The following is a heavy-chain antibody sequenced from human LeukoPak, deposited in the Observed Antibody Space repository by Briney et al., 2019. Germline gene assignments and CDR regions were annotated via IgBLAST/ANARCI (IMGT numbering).Heavy chain of an antibody. V-gene: IGHV1-24*01. CDR3: ATLSRRVMGDAFDI. J-gene: IGHJ3*02. D-gene: IGHD2-8*01. CDR2: FDPEDGET. CDR1: GYTLAELS. Sequence: ASVKVSCKVSGYTLAELSMHWVRQAPGKGLEWMGGFDPEDGETIYAQKFQGRVTMTEDTSTDTAYMELSSLRAEDTAVYYCATLSRRVMGDAFDIWGQGTMVTVSS.